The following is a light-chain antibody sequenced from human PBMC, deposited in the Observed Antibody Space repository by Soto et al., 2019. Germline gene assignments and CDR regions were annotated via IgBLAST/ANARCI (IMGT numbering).Light chain of an antibody. CDR2: ANT. CDR1: SSNLGAGYD. J-gene: IGLJ2*01. CDR3: QSYDSSLSGAI. V-gene: IGLV1-40*01. Sequence: QSALTQPPSVSGAPGQGVTISCTGSSSNLGAGYDVHWYQQLPGTAPKLLIFANTNRPSGVPDRFSGSKSGTSASLAITGLEPEDEAGYFCQSYDSSLSGAIFGGGTKLTVL.